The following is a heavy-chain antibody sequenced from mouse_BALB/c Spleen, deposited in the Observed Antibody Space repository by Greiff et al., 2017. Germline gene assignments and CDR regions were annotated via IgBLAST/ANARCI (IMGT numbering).Heavy chain of an antibody. CDR1: GFTFSDYY. CDR2: ISDGGSYT. J-gene: IGHJ4*01. Sequence: EVQLVESGGGLVKPGGSLKLSCAASGFTFSDYYMYWVRQTPEKRLEWVATISDGGSYTYYPDSVKGRFTISRDNAKNNLYLQMSSLKSEDTAMYYCARESTMGDAMDYWGQGTSVTVSS. V-gene: IGHV5-4*02. D-gene: IGHD2-1*01. CDR3: ARESTMGDAMDY.